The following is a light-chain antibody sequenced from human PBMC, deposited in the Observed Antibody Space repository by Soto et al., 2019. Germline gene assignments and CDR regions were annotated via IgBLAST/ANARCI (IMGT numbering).Light chain of an antibody. V-gene: IGKV1-39*01. Sequence: DIQMTQSPSSLSASVGDRVTITCRASQSISTYLHWYQQKQGKAPRVLISSASTLQSGVPSRFSGSGSGTEFTLIISMLQPEDFATYDCQQSYSNVMYTFRQGPKVDI. CDR3: QQSYSNVMYT. J-gene: IGKJ2*01. CDR2: SAS. CDR1: QSISTY.